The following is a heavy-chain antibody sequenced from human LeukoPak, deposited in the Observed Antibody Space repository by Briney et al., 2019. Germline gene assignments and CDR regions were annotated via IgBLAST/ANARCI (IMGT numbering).Heavy chain of an antibody. V-gene: IGHV1-69*04. Sequence: ASVKVSCKASGGTFSSYAISWVRQAPGQGLEWMGRTIPILGIANYAQKFQGRVTITADKSTSTAYMELSSLRSEDTAVYYCARDREWFDPWGQGTLVTVSS. CDR2: TIPILGIA. CDR3: ARDREWFDP. J-gene: IGHJ5*02. CDR1: GGTFSSYA.